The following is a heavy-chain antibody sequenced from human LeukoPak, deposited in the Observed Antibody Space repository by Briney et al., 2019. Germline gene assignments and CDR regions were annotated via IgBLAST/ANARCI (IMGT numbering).Heavy chain of an antibody. CDR1: GFTFRSYA. J-gene: IGHJ4*02. V-gene: IGHV3-23*01. CDR2: ISGSGGST. D-gene: IGHD2-15*01. CDR3: AKEPEYCSGGSRYHLDY. Sequence: GGSLRLSCAASGFTFRSYAMSWVRQAPGKGLEWVSAISGSGGSTYYADSVKGRFTISRDNSKNTLYLQMNSLRAEDTAVYYCAKEPEYCSGGSRYHLDYWGQGTLVTVSS.